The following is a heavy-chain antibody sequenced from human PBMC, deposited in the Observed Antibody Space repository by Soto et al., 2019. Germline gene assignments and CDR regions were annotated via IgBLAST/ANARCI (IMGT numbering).Heavy chain of an antibody. Sequence: QQLQGSGPGLVKPSETLSLTCTVSGGSINKINSYWGWIRQPPGKGLEWIGSISYSGNTFYNPSLKSRVTISVDPSKNRFSLNLNSVTATDTAVYFCAADGAASAWFFYWGQGNLVTVSS. J-gene: IGHJ4*02. CDR3: AADGAASAWFFY. CDR1: GGSINKINSY. CDR2: ISYSGNT. D-gene: IGHD6-19*01. V-gene: IGHV4-39*01.